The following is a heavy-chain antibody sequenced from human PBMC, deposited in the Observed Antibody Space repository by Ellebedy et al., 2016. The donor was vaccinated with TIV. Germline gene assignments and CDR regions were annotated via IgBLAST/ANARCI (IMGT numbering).Heavy chain of an antibody. V-gene: IGHV6-1*01. J-gene: IGHJ4*02. Sequence: QTLSLTCALSVDSASSNSAAWNWISQSPSRGLEWLGRTYYRSKWYNENAVSVKSRITIHPDTSKNQFSLQLNSVTPEDTAVYYCARHVAREGYNRWGQGTLVTVSS. CDR2: TYYRSKWYN. CDR3: ARHVAREGYNR. D-gene: IGHD5-24*01. CDR1: VDSASSNSAA.